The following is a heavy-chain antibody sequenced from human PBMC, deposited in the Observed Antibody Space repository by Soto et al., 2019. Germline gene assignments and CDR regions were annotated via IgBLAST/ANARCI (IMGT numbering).Heavy chain of an antibody. V-gene: IGHV4-34*01. CDR2: INHSGST. D-gene: IGHD5-18*01. CDR3: ARGGYIYGDAFDI. CDR1: GGSFSGYY. J-gene: IGHJ3*02. Sequence: QVQLQQWGAGLLKPSETLSLTCAVYGGSFSGYYWSWIRQPPGKGLEWIGEINHSGSTNYNPSLKSRVTISVDTSKNQFSLKLNSVTAADTAVYYCARGGYIYGDAFDIWGQGTMVTVSS.